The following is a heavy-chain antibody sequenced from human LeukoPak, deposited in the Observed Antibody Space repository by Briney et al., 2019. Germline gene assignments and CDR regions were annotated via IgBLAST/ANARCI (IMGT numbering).Heavy chain of an antibody. CDR2: IIPIFGTA. D-gene: IGHD6-13*01. CDR3: ARDQEVYSSSWFNWFDP. CDR1: GGTFSSYA. J-gene: IGHJ5*02. V-gene: IGHV1-69*05. Sequence: ALVKVSCKASGGTFSSYAISWVRQAPGQGLEWMGGIIPIFGTANYAQKFQGRVTITTDESTSTAYMELSSLRSEDTAVYYCARDQEVYSSSWFNWFDPWGQGTLVAVSS.